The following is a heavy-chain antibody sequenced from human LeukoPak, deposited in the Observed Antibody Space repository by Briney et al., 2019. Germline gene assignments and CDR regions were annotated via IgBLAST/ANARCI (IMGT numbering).Heavy chain of an antibody. CDR1: GGSISGHY. D-gene: IGHD3-16*01. J-gene: IGHJ6*01. CDR2: IHYSGRP. CDR3: ARFGVDYDMDV. Sequence: PSETLSLTCTVSGGSISGHYWTWIRQPPGKGLEWIGQIHYSGRPDYNPSLKSRVTISVDTSKNQHSLKVTSVTGADTAMYYCARFGVDYDMDVWGQGTTVTVSS. V-gene: IGHV4-59*11.